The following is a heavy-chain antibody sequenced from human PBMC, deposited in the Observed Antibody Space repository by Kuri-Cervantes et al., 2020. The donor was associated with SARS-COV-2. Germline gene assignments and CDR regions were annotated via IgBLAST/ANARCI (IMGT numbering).Heavy chain of an antibody. D-gene: IGHD3-3*01. CDR2: LSYDGSNK. J-gene: IGHJ5*02. Sequence: GESLKISGAATGVTLSSYAVHWVGHAPGKGREWLADLSYDGSNKYYADSEKGRFTISRDNSKNTLLLQMNSLSHEDTDVYYCARERSYYDFWSGYSDNWFDPWGQGTLVTVSS. CDR1: GVTLSSYA. V-gene: IGHV3-30-3*01. CDR3: ARERSYYDFWSGYSDNWFDP.